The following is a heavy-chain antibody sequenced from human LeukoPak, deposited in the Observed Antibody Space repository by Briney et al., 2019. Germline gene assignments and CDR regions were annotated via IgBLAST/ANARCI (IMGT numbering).Heavy chain of an antibody. V-gene: IGHV3-23*01. CDR3: AKDFITVAQNDAFDI. D-gene: IGHD6-19*01. J-gene: IGHJ3*02. CDR2: ISSASMST. Sequence: PGGSLRLSCAASGFTFGTYAMTWVRQAPGKGLEWVSGISSASMSTWYADSVKGRFTISRDNSKNTLYLEMSSLRAEDTATYYCAKDFITVAQNDAFDIWGQGTMVTVSS. CDR1: GFTFGTYA.